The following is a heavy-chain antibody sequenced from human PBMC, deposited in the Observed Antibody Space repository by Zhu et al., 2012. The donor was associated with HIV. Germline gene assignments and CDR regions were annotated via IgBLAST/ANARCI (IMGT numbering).Heavy chain of an antibody. V-gene: IGHV4-4*09. CDR2: IYTSGST. CDR1: GGSISSYY. CDR3: ARDRGIAVAGSYYYGMGV. D-gene: IGHD6-19*01. J-gene: IGHJ6*01. Sequence: QVQLQESGPGLVKPSETLSLTCTVSGGSISSYYWSWIRQPPGKGLEWIGYIYTSGSTNYNPSLKSRVTISVDTSKNQFSLKLSSVTAADTAVYYCARDRGIAVAGSYYYGMGVWGPRDHGSPSPQ.